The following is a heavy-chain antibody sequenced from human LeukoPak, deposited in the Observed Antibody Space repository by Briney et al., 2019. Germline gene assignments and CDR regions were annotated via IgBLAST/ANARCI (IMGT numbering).Heavy chain of an antibody. CDR3: TRPVSSGAFDI. D-gene: IGHD4/OR15-4a*01. V-gene: IGHV3-74*01. CDR1: GFTFSGYW. J-gene: IGHJ4*02. CDR2: INPDGSST. Sequence: GGSLRLSCAASGFTFSGYWMHWVRQAPGKGLVWVSRINPDGSSTNYADSVKGRFTISRDNAKNTLYLQMNSLRAEDTAVYYCTRPVSSGAFDIWGQGNLVTVSS.